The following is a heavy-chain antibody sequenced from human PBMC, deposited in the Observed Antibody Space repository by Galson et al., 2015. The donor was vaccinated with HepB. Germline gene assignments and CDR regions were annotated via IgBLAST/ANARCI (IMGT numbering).Heavy chain of an antibody. CDR1: GFTLSTYS. D-gene: IGHD2-15*01. CDR3: ARDSGYCSGGNCDYGMDV. J-gene: IGHJ6*02. Sequence: SLRLSCAASGFTLSTYSMNWVRQAPGKGLDWVSSISDSSTYIYYADSVKGRFTISRDNAKNSLYLQMNSLRAEDTAVYYCARDSGYCSGGNCDYGMDVWGQGTTVTVSS. V-gene: IGHV3-21*01. CDR2: ISDSSTYI.